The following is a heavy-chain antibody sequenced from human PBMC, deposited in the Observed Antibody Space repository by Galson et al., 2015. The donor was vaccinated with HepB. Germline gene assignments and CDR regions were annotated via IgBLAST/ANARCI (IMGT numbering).Heavy chain of an antibody. D-gene: IGHD6-6*01. J-gene: IGHJ4*02. Sequence: SVKVSCKASGGTFSSYAISWARQAPGQGLEWMGGIIPIFGTANYAQKFQGRVTITANESTSTAYMELSSLRSEDTAVYYCARNERVEVGQLVWGQGTLVTVSS. V-gene: IGHV1-69*13. CDR3: ARNERVEVGQLV. CDR1: GGTFSSYA. CDR2: IIPIFGTA.